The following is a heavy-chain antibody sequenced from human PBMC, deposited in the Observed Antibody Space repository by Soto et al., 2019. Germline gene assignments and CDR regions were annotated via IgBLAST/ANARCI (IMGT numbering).Heavy chain of an antibody. D-gene: IGHD1-26*01. J-gene: IGHJ3*02. CDR2: IYSGGST. V-gene: IGHV3-53*04. Sequence: GGSLRLSCAASGFTVSSNYMSWVRQAPGKGLEWVSVIYSGGSTYYADSVKGRFTISRHNSKNTLYLQMNSLRAEDTAVYYCARDIANTGIVGARAFDIWGQGTMVTVSS. CDR1: GFTVSSNY. CDR3: ARDIANTGIVGARAFDI.